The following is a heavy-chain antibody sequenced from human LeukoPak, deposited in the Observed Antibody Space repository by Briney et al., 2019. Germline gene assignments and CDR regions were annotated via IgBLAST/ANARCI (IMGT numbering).Heavy chain of an antibody. CDR1: GFTFSSYT. J-gene: IGHJ6*03. CDR3: AKSEPVRYYYYYYMDV. D-gene: IGHD1-14*01. CDR2: ISGSGGST. V-gene: IGHV3-23*01. Sequence: GGSLRLSCAAPGFTFSSYTMSWVRQAPGKGLEWVSAISGSGGSTYYADSVKGRFTISRDNSKNTLYLQMNSLRAEDTAVYYCAKSEPVRYYYYYYMDVWGKGTTVTVSS.